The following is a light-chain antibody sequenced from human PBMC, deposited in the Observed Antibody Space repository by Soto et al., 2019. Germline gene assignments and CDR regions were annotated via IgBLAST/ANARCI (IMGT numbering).Light chain of an antibody. CDR3: QQRNSYPRT. Sequence: DIQMTQSPSTLSASVGDRVTITCRASQSIGRFLAWFQQKPGKAPNLLISAASTLQSGVPSRFSGSGSETEFTLTITSLQPEDSATYYCQQRNSYPRTCGQGTKVEIK. V-gene: IGKV1-9*01. J-gene: IGKJ2*01. CDR1: QSIGRF. CDR2: AAS.